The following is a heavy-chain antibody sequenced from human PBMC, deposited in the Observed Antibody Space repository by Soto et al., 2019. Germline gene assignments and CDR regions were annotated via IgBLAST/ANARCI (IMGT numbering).Heavy chain of an antibody. CDR3: AKHLNDILTGYPP. J-gene: IGHJ4*02. D-gene: IGHD3-9*01. Sequence: EVQLLESGGDFLEPGGSLRLSCAASGFTFNNYAMSWVRQAPGKGLEWVSGVSATGGSTYNVDSVKGRFSIYSDTSKNTLYMQMNSLRAEDTAVYYCAKHLNDILTGYPPWGQGTLVTVSS. V-gene: IGHV3-23*01. CDR2: VSATGGST. CDR1: GFTFNNYA.